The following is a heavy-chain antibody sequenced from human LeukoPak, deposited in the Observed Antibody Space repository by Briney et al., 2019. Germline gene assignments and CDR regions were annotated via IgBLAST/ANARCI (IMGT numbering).Heavy chain of an antibody. Sequence: GGSLRLSCAASGFTFSSYATTWVRQAPGKGLEWVSAISASGDSTYYADSVKGRFTISRDNSKNTLYLQMNSLRAEDTAVYYCAKAGRGYDDFSFADYWGQGTLVTVSS. CDR1: GFTFSSYA. J-gene: IGHJ4*02. CDR2: ISASGDST. CDR3: AKAGRGYDDFSFADY. D-gene: IGHD5-12*01. V-gene: IGHV3-23*01.